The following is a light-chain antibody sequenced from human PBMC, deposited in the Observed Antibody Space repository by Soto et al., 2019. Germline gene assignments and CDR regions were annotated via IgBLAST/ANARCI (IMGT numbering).Light chain of an antibody. V-gene: IGKV1D-12*01. CDR2: GAS. Sequence: DLQMAHSPSSVSASGGGRVTITCRASQDISGWLAWFQQKPGKAPNLLIYGASILQSGVPSRFSGSGSGTDFTLTITYLQPEDFATYYCQEANSFPWTFGQGTKVDIK. J-gene: IGKJ1*01. CDR1: QDISGW. CDR3: QEANSFPWT.